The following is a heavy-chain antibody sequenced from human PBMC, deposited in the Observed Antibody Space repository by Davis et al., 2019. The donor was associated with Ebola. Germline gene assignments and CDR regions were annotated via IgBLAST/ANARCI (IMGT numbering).Heavy chain of an antibody. V-gene: IGHV4-34*01. J-gene: IGHJ6*02. D-gene: IGHD3-22*01. CDR1: GGSISSYY. CDR2: INHSGST. Sequence: PSETLSLTCTVSGGSISSYYWSWIRQPPGKGLEWIGEINHSGSTNYNPSLKSRVTISVDTSKNQFSLKLSSVTAADTAVYYCACVGYYDSSGGPSVGMDVWGQGTTVTVSS. CDR3: ACVGYYDSSGGPSVGMDV.